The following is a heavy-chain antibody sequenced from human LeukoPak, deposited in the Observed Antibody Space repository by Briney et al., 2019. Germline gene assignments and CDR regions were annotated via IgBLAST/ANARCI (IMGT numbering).Heavy chain of an antibody. CDR1: GFTFSSYG. V-gene: IGHV3-30*18. Sequence: PGRSLRLSCAASGFTFSSYGMHWVRQAPGKGLEWVAVISYDGSNKYYADSVKGRFTISRDNSKNTLYLQMNSLRAEDTAVYYCANSVGGGRYCGGDCYYVSGYFDYWGQGTLVTVSS. CDR2: ISYDGSNK. J-gene: IGHJ4*02. D-gene: IGHD2-21*02. CDR3: ANSVGGGRYCGGDCYYVSGYFDY.